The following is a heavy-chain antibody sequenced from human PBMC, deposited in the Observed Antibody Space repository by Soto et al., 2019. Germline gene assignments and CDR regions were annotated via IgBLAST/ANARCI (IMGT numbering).Heavy chain of an antibody. CDR1: GFTFSSYW. V-gene: IGHV3-7*01. CDR2: IKQDGSEK. CDR3: ARATLDWLNDY. D-gene: IGHD3-9*01. Sequence: GGSLRLCCAASGFTFSSYWMSWVRQAPGKGLEWVANIKQDGSEKYYVDSVKGRFTISRDNAKNSLYLQMNSLRAEDTAVYYCARATLDWLNDYWGQGTLVTVSS. J-gene: IGHJ4*02.